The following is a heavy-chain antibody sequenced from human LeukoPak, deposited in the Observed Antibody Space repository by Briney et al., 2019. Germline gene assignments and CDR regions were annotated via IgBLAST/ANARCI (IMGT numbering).Heavy chain of an antibody. V-gene: IGHV3-23*01. D-gene: IGHD2-2*02. Sequence: GGSLRLSCAASGFNFSSYAMSWPRQAPGKGLEWVSAISGSGGSTYYADSVKGRFTISRDNSKNTLYLQMNSLRAEDTAVYYCANIVVVPAAIGYWGQGTLVTVSS. CDR2: ISGSGGST. CDR3: ANIVVVPAAIGY. J-gene: IGHJ4*02. CDR1: GFNFSSYA.